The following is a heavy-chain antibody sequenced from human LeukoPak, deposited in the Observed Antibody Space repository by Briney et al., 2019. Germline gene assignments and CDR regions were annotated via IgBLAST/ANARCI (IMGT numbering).Heavy chain of an antibody. CDR2: INHSGST. V-gene: IGHV4-34*01. Sequence: ASETLPLTCAVYGGSFSGYYWSWIRQPPGKGLEWIGEINHSGSTNYNPSLKSRVTISVDTSKNQFSLKLSSVTAADTAVYYCARRCSSTSCSYDWFDPWGQGTLVTVSS. D-gene: IGHD2-2*01. CDR3: ARRCSSTSCSYDWFDP. CDR1: GGSFSGYY. J-gene: IGHJ5*02.